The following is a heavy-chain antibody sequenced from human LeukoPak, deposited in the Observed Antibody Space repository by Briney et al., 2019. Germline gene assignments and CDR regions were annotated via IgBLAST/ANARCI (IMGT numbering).Heavy chain of an antibody. D-gene: IGHD6-6*01. J-gene: IGHJ4*02. CDR1: GFTFDDYA. CDR2: ISWHSGSV. V-gene: IGHV3-9*03. CDR3: AKDRYSTSSCFDY. Sequence: PGRSLRLSCAASGFTFDDYAMHCVRQAPGEGLEWVSGISWHSGSVDYADSVKGRFTISRDNAKNSLYLQMNSLRAEDMALYFCAKDRYSTSSCFDYWGQGTLVTVSS.